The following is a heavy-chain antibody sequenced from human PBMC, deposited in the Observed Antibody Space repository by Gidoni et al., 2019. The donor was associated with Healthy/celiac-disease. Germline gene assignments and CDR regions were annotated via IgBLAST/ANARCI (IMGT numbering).Heavy chain of an antibody. CDR1: GFTFSSYS. CDR2: ISSSSSYI. J-gene: IGHJ5*02. V-gene: IGHV3-21*01. CDR3: ARDLTVTRAS. Sequence: EVQLVESGGGLVKPGGSLSLSCAASGFTFSSYSMNWVRQAPGKGLEWVSSISSSSSYIYYADSVKGRFTISRDNAKNSLYLQMNSLRAEDTAVYYCARDLTVTRASWGQGTLVTVSS. D-gene: IGHD4-17*01.